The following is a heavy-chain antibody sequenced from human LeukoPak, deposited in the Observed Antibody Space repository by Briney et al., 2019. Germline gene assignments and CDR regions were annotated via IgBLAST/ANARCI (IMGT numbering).Heavy chain of an antibody. CDR1: GFTFSSYA. CDR2: ISYDGSNK. V-gene: IGHV3-30-3*01. J-gene: IGHJ4*02. Sequence: GGSLRLSCAASGFTFSSYATHWVRQAPGKGLEWVAVISYDGSNKYYADSVKGRFTISRDNSKNTLYLQMNSLRAEDTAVYYCARIYYDSSGYNYWGQGTLVTVSS. CDR3: ARIYYDSSGYNY. D-gene: IGHD3-22*01.